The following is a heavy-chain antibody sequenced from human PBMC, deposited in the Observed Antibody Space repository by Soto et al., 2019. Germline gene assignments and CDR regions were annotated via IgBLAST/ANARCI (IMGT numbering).Heavy chain of an antibody. CDR1: GYTFTSYY. D-gene: IGHD2-21*02. Sequence: QVQLVQSGAEVTKPGASVKLSCKASGYTFTSYYIHWVRQAPGQGLEWVAMINPGGGRTKNEQMFQGRGTLTRDTSTGTGDMELSSRTSADTAVYYCARGPSCGGDCYLFDYWGQGSLVTVSS. J-gene: IGHJ4*02. V-gene: IGHV1-46*01. CDR2: INPGGGRT. CDR3: ARGPSCGGDCYLFDY.